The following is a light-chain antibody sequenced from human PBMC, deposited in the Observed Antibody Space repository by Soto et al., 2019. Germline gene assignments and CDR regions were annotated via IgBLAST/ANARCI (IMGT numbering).Light chain of an antibody. CDR2: EVS. CDR1: SSDIGGYNY. J-gene: IGLJ1*01. CDR3: SSYAGSNNYV. V-gene: IGLV2-8*01. Sequence: LTQPPSAAGSPGQSVTISCTGTSSDIGGYNYVSWYQQHPGKAPKLMIYEVSKRPSGVPDRFSGSKSGNTASLTVSGLQAEDEADYYCSSYAGSNNYVFGSGTKVTVL.